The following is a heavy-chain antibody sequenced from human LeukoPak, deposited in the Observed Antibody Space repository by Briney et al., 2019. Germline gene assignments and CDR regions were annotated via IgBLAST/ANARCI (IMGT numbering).Heavy chain of an antibody. V-gene: IGHV4-59*12. Sequence: SETLSLTCTVSGGSISSYYWSWIRQPPGKGLEWIGYIYYSGSTYYNPSLKSRVTISVDTSKNQFSLKLSSVTAADTAVYYCARAGSGSYNYGMDVWGQGTTVTVSS. D-gene: IGHD1-26*01. CDR3: ARAGSGSYNYGMDV. CDR2: IYYSGST. J-gene: IGHJ6*02. CDR1: GGSISSYY.